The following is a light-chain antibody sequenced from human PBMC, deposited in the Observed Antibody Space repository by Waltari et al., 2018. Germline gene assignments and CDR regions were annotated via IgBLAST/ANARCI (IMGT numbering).Light chain of an antibody. J-gene: IGLJ1*01. Sequence: QSALTQPRSVSGSPGQSVTISCTGTSSDVSGYNSVSWYQQHPGKAPKLMIYDVSKRPSGVPDRFSGSKSGNTASLTISGLQAEDEADYYCCSYAGSPYYVFGTGTKVTVL. CDR1: SSDVSGYNS. CDR3: CSYAGSPYYV. CDR2: DVS. V-gene: IGLV2-11*01.